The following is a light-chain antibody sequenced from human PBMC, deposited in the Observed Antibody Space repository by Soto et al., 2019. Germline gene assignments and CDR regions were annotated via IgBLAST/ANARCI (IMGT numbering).Light chain of an antibody. J-gene: IGKJ2*01. Sequence: EIVLTQSPGTLSLSPGERATLSCRASQSVSSSYLAWYQQKPGQAPRLLIYGASSRATGIPDRFSGSGSGKAFTLTISRLEPEDFAVYYCQQYGSSPPTLGQWPKLEIK. CDR1: QSVSSSY. CDR2: GAS. V-gene: IGKV3-20*01. CDR3: QQYGSSPPT.